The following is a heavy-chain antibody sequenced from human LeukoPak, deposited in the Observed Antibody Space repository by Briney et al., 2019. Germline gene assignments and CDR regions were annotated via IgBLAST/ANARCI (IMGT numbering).Heavy chain of an antibody. CDR2: IYYSGST. CDR3: ARHGVFGDHSGWFDP. CDR1: GGSISSYY. D-gene: IGHD3-16*02. J-gene: IGHJ5*02. V-gene: IGHV4-59*08. Sequence: SETLSLTCSVSGGSISSYYWTWIRQPPGKGLEWIGYIYYSGSTNYNPSLKSRVTISVDTSKNQFSLKLSSVTAADTAVYYCARHGVFGDHSGWFDPWGQGTLVTVSS.